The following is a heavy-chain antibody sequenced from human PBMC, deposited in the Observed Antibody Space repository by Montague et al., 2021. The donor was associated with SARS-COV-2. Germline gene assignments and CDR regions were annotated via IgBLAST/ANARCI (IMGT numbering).Heavy chain of an antibody. Sequence: SETLSLTCTVSGGSISSSISYWGWIRQPPGMGLEWIGSIYYSGSTYYNPSLKSRITISVDTSKNQFSLRLTSVTAADTAVYYCARDIRIPMLIVIQGYGMDVWGQGTTVTVSS. CDR1: GGSISSSISY. D-gene: IGHD3-22*01. CDR3: ARDIRIPMLIVIQGYGMDV. V-gene: IGHV4-39*07. J-gene: IGHJ6*02. CDR2: IYYSGST.